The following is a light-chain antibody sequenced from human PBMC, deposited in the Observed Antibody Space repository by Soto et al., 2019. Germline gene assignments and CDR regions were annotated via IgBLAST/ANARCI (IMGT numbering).Light chain of an antibody. V-gene: IGKV3D-20*02. Sequence: EIVMTQSPATLSVSPGERATLSCRASQSVSNNYLAWYQQKPGQAPRLLIYGASNRATGIPDRFSGSGSGTDFTLTISSLEPEDFAVYYCQQRGEWPPGATFGQGTRLEIK. CDR1: QSVSNNY. J-gene: IGKJ5*01. CDR2: GAS. CDR3: QQRGEWPPGAT.